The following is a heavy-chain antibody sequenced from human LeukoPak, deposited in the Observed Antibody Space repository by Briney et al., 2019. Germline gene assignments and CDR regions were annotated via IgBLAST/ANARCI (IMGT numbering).Heavy chain of an antibody. CDR2: FYSAGSR. Sequence: GGSLRLSCAASGFSVTNNYMSWVRQAPGKGLEWVAVFYSAGSRFYADSVRGRFSISRDNSENTVILQMNSLRVDDTAVYYCARDNYETTGLPFFDCWGQGTLVTVSS. D-gene: IGHD3-16*01. J-gene: IGHJ4*02. CDR3: ARDNYETTGLPFFDC. V-gene: IGHV3-53*01. CDR1: GFSVTNNY.